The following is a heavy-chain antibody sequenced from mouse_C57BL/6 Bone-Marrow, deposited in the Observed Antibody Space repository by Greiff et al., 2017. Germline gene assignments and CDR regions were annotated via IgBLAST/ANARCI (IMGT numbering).Heavy chain of an antibody. CDR1: GFTFSDYG. Sequence: EVKLMESGGGLVQPGGSLKLSCAASGFTFSDYGMAWVRQAPRKGPEWVAFISNLAYSIYYADTVTGRFTISRENAKNTLYLEMSSLRPEDTAMYYCARTDYYGSSDYAMDYWGQGTSVTVSS. V-gene: IGHV5-15*01. J-gene: IGHJ4*01. CDR2: ISNLAYSI. CDR3: ARTDYYGSSDYAMDY. D-gene: IGHD1-1*01.